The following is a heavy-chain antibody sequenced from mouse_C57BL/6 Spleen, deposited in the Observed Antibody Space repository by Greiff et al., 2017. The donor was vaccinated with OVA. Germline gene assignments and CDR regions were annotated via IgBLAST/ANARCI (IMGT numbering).Heavy chain of an antibody. D-gene: IGHD4-1*01. V-gene: IGHV1-26*01. J-gene: IGHJ2*01. CDR2: INPNNGGT. CDR3: ARWDSHFDY. Sequence: EVQLQQSGPELVKPGASVKISCKASGYTFTDYYMNWVKQSHGKSLEWIGDINPNNGGTSYNQKFKGKATLTVDKSSSTAYMELRSLTSEDSAVYYCARWDSHFDYWGQGTTLTVSS. CDR1: GYTFTDYY.